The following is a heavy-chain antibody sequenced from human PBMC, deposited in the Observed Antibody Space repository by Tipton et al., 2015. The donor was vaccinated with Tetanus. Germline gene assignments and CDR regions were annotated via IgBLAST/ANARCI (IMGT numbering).Heavy chain of an antibody. CDR2: ISYDGSNK. D-gene: IGHD6-13*01. Sequence: SLRLSCAASGFTFSSYAMHWVRQAPGKGLEWVAVISYDGSNKYYADSVKGRFTISRDNSKNTLYLQMNSLRAEDTAVYYCARGGRAGRYSSSWYYYYMDVWGKGTTVTVSS. CDR1: GFTFSSYA. V-gene: IGHV3-30-3*01. CDR3: ARGGRAGRYSSSWYYYYMDV. J-gene: IGHJ6*03.